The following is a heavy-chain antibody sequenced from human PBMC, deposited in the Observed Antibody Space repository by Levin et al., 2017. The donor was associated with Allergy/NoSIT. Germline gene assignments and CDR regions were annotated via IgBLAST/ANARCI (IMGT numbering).Heavy chain of an antibody. V-gene: IGHV3-43*01. CDR1: GFTLDDYT. J-gene: IGHJ6*02. Sequence: HPGGSLRLSCAVSGFTLDDYTMHWVRQAPGKGLEWVSLIRWDGVSTYYADSVKGRFTISRDKSNHSLYLQMNSLRSEDTALYYCAKDLEKTTAIGPFPYYGMDVWGQGTRVTVSS. CDR3: AKDLEKTTAIGPFPYYGMDV. CDR2: IRWDGVST. D-gene: IGHD4-17*01.